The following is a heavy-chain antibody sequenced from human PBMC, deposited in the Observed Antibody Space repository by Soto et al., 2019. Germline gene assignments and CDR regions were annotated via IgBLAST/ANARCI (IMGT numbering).Heavy chain of an antibody. CDR2: ISSSSSYI. CDR3: ARGLQELGDYYFDY. J-gene: IGHJ4*02. CDR1: GFTFISYS. D-gene: IGHD3-10*01. Sequence: EVQLVESGGGLVKPGGSLRLSGEASGFTFISYSMNWVRQAPGKGLEWVSSISSSSSYIYYADSVKGRFTISRDNAKNSLYLQMNSLRAEDTAVYYCARGLQELGDYYFDYWGQGTLVTVSS. V-gene: IGHV3-21*01.